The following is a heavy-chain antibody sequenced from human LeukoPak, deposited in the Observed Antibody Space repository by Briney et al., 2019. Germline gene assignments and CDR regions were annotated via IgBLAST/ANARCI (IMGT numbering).Heavy chain of an antibody. Sequence: GGSLRLSCAASGFTFSSYGMHWVRQAPGKGLEWVAVIWYDGSNEYYADSVKGRFTTSRDNSKNTLYLQMNSLRAEDTAVYYCARDLGIVATSFDYWGQGTLVTVSS. CDR3: ARDLGIVATSFDY. V-gene: IGHV3-33*01. CDR1: GFTFSSYG. D-gene: IGHD5-12*01. CDR2: IWYDGSNE. J-gene: IGHJ4*02.